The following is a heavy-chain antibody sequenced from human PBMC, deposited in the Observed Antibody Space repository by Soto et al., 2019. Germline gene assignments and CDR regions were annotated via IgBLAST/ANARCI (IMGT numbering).Heavy chain of an antibody. CDR3: AKAALQLWFFDY. CDR1: GFTFSSYG. CDR2: ISYDGSNK. D-gene: IGHD5-18*01. V-gene: IGHV3-30*18. J-gene: IGHJ4*02. Sequence: GGSLRLSCAASGFTFSSYGMHWVRQAPGKGLEWVAVISYDGSNKYYADSVKGRFTISRDNSKNTLYLQMNSLRAEDTAVYYCAKAALQLWFFDYWGQGTLVTVSS.